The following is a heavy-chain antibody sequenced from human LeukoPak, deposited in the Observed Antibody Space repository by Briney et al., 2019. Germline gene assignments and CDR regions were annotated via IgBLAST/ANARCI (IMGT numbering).Heavy chain of an antibody. CDR3: ARGALTNYYGSGNYATWFDP. J-gene: IGHJ5*02. CDR1: GYAVTAYY. V-gene: IGHV1-2*02. Sequence: ASVKVSCKASGYAVTAYYIHWLRQARGQGLEWMGWINPNYGDTNIAQRFQGRVTVTRETSMSAVYMELNRLTFDDTGVYFCARGALTNYYGSGNYATWFDPWGQGTLATVSS. CDR2: INPNYGDT. D-gene: IGHD3-10*01.